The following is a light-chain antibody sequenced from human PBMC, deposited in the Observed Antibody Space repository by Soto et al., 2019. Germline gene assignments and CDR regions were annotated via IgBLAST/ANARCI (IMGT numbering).Light chain of an antibody. CDR3: ETWDSSLSAVV. CDR2: DNN. J-gene: IGLJ3*02. Sequence: QSVLTQPPSVSAAPGQTVTISCSGSSSNIGNNYVSWYQQFPGTAPKLLIYDNNKRPSGIPDRFSGSKSGTSATLGITGLQTGDEADYYCETWDSSLSAVVFGGGTQLTVL. V-gene: IGLV1-51*01. CDR1: SSNIGNNY.